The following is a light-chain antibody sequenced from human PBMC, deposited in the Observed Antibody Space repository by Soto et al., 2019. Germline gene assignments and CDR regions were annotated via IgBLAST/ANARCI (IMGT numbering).Light chain of an antibody. CDR2: GAS. CDR1: QSVSSD. V-gene: IGKV3-15*01. Sequence: EIVMTQSPATLSVSPGERATLSCRASQSVSSDLAWYQQKPGQAPRLPIYGASTRATGVPARFSGSGSGTEVTLIISSLQSDDVAVYYCQQYNKWPQTFGQGTKVDIK. J-gene: IGKJ1*01. CDR3: QQYNKWPQT.